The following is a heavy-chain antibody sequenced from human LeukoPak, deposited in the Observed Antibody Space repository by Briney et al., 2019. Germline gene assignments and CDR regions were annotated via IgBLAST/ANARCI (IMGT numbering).Heavy chain of an antibody. CDR1: GGSISSSNW. CDR2: IYHSGST. Sequence: SGTLSLTCAVSGGSISSSNWWSWVRQPPGKGLEWIGEIYHSGSTNYNPSLKSRVTISVDKSKNQFSLKLSSVTAADTAVYYCARAPYYYDSSGYPDAFDIWGQGTMVTVSS. V-gene: IGHV4-4*02. D-gene: IGHD3-22*01. CDR3: ARAPYYYDSSGYPDAFDI. J-gene: IGHJ3*02.